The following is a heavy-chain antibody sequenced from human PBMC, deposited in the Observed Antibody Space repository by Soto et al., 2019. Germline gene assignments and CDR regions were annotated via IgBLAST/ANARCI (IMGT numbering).Heavy chain of an antibody. CDR3: AKNYSFDY. V-gene: IGHV3-23*01. CDR2: INVDDST. J-gene: IGHJ4*02. Sequence: EVQLLESGGDLVQPGGSLRLTCAASGFIFTSYAMSWVRQVPGKGLEWVSSINVDDSTYYTESVRGRFTVSRDNSKNTRYLQMNSLRAEDTALYYCAKNYSFDYWGRGTLVTVSS. CDR1: GFIFTSYA.